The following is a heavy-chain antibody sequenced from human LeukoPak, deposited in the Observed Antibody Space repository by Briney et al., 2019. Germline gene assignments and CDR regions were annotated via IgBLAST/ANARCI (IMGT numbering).Heavy chain of an antibody. CDR1: GFTFSSYS. CDR3: ARLLATWDYYYMDV. CDR2: ISSSSCYI. Sequence: PGGSLRLSCAASGFTFSSYSMNWVRQAPGKGLEWVSSISSSSCYIYYADSVKGRFTISRDNAKNSLYLQMNSLRAEDTAVYFCARLLATWDYYYMDVWGKGTTVTVSS. J-gene: IGHJ6*03. V-gene: IGHV3-21*01. D-gene: IGHD3-3*02.